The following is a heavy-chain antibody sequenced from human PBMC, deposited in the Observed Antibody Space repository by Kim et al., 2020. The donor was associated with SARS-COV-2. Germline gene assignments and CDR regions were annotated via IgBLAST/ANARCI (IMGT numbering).Heavy chain of an antibody. V-gene: IGHV3-11*05. CDR3: ARGFLDDIFTGGVAFDI. Sequence: GGSLRLSCGGSGFTFSNYYMSWIRQAPGKGLEWVSYISSRSTFTKYADSVMGRFTISRDNANNLLYLQMNSLGLEDTAVYYCARGFLDDIFTGGVAFDIWGQGTMVTVSS. CDR1: GFTFSNYY. D-gene: IGHD3-9*01. J-gene: IGHJ3*02. CDR2: ISSRSTFT.